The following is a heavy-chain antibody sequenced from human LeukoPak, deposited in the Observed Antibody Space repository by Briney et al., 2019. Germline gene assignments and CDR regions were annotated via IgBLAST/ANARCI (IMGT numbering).Heavy chain of an antibody. J-gene: IGHJ4*02. V-gene: IGHV3-30-3*02. Sequence: PGRSLRLSCAASGFTFSSYAMHWVRQAPGKGLEWVAVISYDGSNKYYADSVKGRFTISRDNSKNTLYLEMNSLRAEDTALYYCAKWRGEDGGHLDGFDYWGQGTLVTVSS. D-gene: IGHD4-23*01. CDR1: GFTFSSYA. CDR3: AKWRGEDGGHLDGFDY. CDR2: ISYDGSNK.